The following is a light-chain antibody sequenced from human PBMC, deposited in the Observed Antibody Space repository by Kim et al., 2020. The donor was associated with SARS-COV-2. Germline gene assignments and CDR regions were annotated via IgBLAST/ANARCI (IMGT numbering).Light chain of an antibody. CDR1: QSVSSN. V-gene: IGKV3-15*01. J-gene: IGKJ4*01. CDR3: QHYNNWRRT. Sequence: IVMTQSPATLSVSPGERATLSCRASQSVSSNLAWYQQKPGQAPRLLIYGASTRATGIPARFSGSGSGTEFTLTISSLQSEDFAIYYCQHYNNWRRTFAGGTKVDIK. CDR2: GAS.